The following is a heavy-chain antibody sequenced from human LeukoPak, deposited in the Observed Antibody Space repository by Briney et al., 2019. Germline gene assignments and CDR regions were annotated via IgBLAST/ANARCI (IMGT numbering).Heavy chain of an antibody. CDR1: GYTFTSND. D-gene: IGHD6-19*01. V-gene: IGHV1-8*01. CDR2: MNPNSGNT. Sequence: ASVKVSCKASGYTFTSNDVNWVRQATGQGLEWMGWMNPNSGNTGYAQKFQGRVTMTRNTSISTAYMELSRLRSEDTAVYYCARGRNLDIAVAGTELMDYWGQGTLVTVSS. CDR3: ARGRNLDIAVAGTELMDY. J-gene: IGHJ4*02.